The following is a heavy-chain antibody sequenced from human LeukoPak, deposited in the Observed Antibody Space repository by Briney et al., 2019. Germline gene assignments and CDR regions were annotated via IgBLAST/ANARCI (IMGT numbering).Heavy chain of an antibody. CDR2: INSDGSST. CDR3: ATTGSGSYYDY. Sequence: GGSLRLSCAASGFTFRSYWIHWVRQAPGKGLVWVSRINSDGSSTNYADSVKGRFTISRDNAKNTLYLQMNSLRAEDTAVYYCATTGSGSYYDYWGQGTLVTVSS. J-gene: IGHJ4*02. V-gene: IGHV3-74*01. D-gene: IGHD1-26*01. CDR1: GFTFRSYW.